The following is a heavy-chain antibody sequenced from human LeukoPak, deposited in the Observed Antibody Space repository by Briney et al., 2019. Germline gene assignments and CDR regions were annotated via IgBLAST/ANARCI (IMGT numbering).Heavy chain of an antibody. J-gene: IGHJ5*02. CDR1: GGSISSYY. Sequence: SETLSPTCTVSGGSISSYYWSWIRQPAGKGLEWIGRIYTSGSTNYNPSLKSRVTMSVDTFKNQFSLKLSSVTAADTAVYYCARDYYGSGNSNWFDPWGQGTLVTVSS. CDR3: ARDYYGSGNSNWFDP. V-gene: IGHV4-4*07. CDR2: IYTSGST. D-gene: IGHD3-10*01.